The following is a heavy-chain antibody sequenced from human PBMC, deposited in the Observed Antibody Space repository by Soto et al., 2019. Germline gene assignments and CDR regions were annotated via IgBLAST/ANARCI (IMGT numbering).Heavy chain of an antibody. J-gene: IGHJ5*02. CDR1: VFSFTNAW. CDR2: IKSKTDGATT. V-gene: IGHV3-15*05. CDR3: TTIIPKGKWELGP. Sequence: PVGSLRLSCASSVFSFTNAWMSCVRQSPGKGLEWIGRIKSKTDGATTDYAGPVKGRFTISRDDSKKTLFVQMNGLKTEDTAVYYCTTIIPKGKWELGPLGQGTLVTVSS. D-gene: IGHD1-26*01.